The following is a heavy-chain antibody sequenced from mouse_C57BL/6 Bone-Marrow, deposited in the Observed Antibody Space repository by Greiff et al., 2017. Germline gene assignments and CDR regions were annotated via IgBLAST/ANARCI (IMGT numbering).Heavy chain of an antibody. V-gene: IGHV5-17*01. CDR1: GFTFSDYG. Sequence: EVMLVESGGGLVKPGGSLKLSCAASGFTFSDYGMHWVRQAPEKGLEWVAYLSSGSSTIYYADTVKGRFTISRANAKNTLFLQMTSLRSEDTAMYYCARELAGTSWFAYWGQGTLVTVSA. J-gene: IGHJ3*01. CDR3: ARELAGTSWFAY. D-gene: IGHD4-1*01. CDR2: LSSGSSTI.